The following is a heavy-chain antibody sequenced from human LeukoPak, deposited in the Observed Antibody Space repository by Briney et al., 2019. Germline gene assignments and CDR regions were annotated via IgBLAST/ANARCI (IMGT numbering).Heavy chain of an antibody. Sequence: SETLSLTCTVSGTSISNYYWSWIRQPPGMGLEWIGYIYYSGDTNYNPSLKSRVTMSVDTSKNQFSLKLSSLTAADTAVFYCARGTTRYTTTYYFDYWGQGTLVTVSS. CDR2: IYYSGDT. CDR3: ARGTTRYTTTYYFDY. J-gene: IGHJ4*02. CDR1: GTSISNYY. D-gene: IGHD2-2*02. V-gene: IGHV4-59*01.